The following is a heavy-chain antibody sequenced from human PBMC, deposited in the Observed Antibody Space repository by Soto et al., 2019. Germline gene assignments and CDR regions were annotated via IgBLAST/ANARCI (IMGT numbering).Heavy chain of an antibody. D-gene: IGHD6-6*01. V-gene: IGHV4-59*01. CDR1: GGSINDFY. CDR2: IYYSGST. Sequence: SETLSLTCTVSGGSINDFYWSWIRQPPGKGLEWIGYIYYSGSTDYNPSLKSRVTISVDPSKTQFSLNLRSVTTADTAVYYCDKLGGLAARTFDFWGQGTLVTVSS. J-gene: IGHJ4*01. CDR3: DKLGGLAARTFDF.